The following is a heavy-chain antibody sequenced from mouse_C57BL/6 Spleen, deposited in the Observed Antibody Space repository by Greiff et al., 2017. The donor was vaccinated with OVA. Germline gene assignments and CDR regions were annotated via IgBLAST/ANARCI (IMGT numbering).Heavy chain of an antibody. CDR3: ARSTTVVARGFDY. CDR1: GYTFTSYW. Sequence: QVQLQQPGAELVRPGSSVKLSCKASGYTFTSYWMHWVKQRPIQGLEWIGNIDPSDSETHYNQKFKDKATLTVDKSSSTAYMQLSSLTSEDSAVYYCARSTTVVARGFDYWGQGTTLTVSS. V-gene: IGHV1-52*01. CDR2: IDPSDSET. J-gene: IGHJ2*01. D-gene: IGHD1-1*01.